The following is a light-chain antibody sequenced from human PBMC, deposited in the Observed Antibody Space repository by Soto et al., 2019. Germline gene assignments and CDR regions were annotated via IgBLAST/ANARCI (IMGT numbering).Light chain of an antibody. V-gene: IGKV1-39*01. CDR2: AAS. J-gene: IGKJ5*01. Sequence: DIQMTQSPSSLSASVGNRVTITCRASQSISSYLNWYQHKPGKAPKLLIYAASTLESGVPSRFSGSGSGTDFTLTISSLQPEDFATYYCQHAYLTPITFGQGTRLEIK. CDR1: QSISSY. CDR3: QHAYLTPIT.